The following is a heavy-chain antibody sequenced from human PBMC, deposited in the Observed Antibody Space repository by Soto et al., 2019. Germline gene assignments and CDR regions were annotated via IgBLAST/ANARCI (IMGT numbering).Heavy chain of an antibody. J-gene: IGHJ4*02. D-gene: IGHD3-16*02. CDR3: ARLSMGVFDY. CDR2: IYYSGST. V-gene: IGHV4-61*05. Sequence: SETLSLTCTVSGCSISSSSYYWGWIRQPPGKGLEWIGYIYYSGSTNYNPSLKSRVTISVDTSKNQFSLKLSSVTAADTAVYYCARLSMGVFDYWGQGTLVTVSS. CDR1: GCSISSSSYY.